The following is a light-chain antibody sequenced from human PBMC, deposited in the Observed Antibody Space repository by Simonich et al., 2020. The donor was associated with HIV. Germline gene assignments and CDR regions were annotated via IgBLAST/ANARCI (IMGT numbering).Light chain of an antibody. J-gene: IGKJ2*01. CDR1: QSISSN. V-gene: IGKV3-15*01. CDR2: GAS. CDR3: QQYNNWPYT. Sequence: EIVITQSPATLSVSPGKRAAPSCRASQSISSNLAWYQQKPGQAPRILIYGASTRATGIPARFSGSGSGTEFTLTISSLQSEDFAVYYCQQYNNWPYTFGQGTKLEIK.